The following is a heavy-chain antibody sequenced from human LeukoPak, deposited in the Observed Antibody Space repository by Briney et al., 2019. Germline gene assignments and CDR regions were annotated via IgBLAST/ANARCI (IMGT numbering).Heavy chain of an antibody. V-gene: IGHV3-9*01. Sequence: GRSLRLSCTTSGFTFNEYAMHWVRQAPGKGLEWVSSISWYSGNIGYADSVKGRFSISRDNAKNTLYLEMNSLRTDDTALYFCARDVWRRAFYYAMDVWGLGTTVAASS. J-gene: IGHJ6*02. CDR3: ARDVWRRAFYYAMDV. CDR1: GFTFNEYA. CDR2: ISWYSGNI. D-gene: IGHD2-21*01.